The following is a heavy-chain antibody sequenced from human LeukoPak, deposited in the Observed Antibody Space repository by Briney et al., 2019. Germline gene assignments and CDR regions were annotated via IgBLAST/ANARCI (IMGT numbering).Heavy chain of an antibody. CDR3: ANNPTEGIEWAFDI. CDR1: GFTFSKYG. J-gene: IGHJ3*02. D-gene: IGHD1-14*01. V-gene: IGHV3-23*01. CDR2: IGGTGHFT. Sequence: GGSLRLSWAASGFTFSKYGMSWVRQAAGKGMEWVSGIGGTGHFTYYADSVKGRFTVSRDNSKSTLYLQMNTLKAEDTAVYYCANNPTEGIEWAFDIWGQGTMVTVSS.